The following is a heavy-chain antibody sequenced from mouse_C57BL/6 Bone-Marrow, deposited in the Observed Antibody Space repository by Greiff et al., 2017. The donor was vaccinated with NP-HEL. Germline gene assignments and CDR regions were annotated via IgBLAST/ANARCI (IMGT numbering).Heavy chain of an antibody. D-gene: IGHD2-1*01. Sequence: SGYTFTDYYMHWVKQSHGKSLEWIGDINPNNGGTSYNQKFKGKATLTVDKSSSTAYMELRSLTSEDSAVYYCARGHGNYAWFAYWGQGTLVTVSA. CDR1: GYTFTDYY. CDR3: ARGHGNYAWFAY. V-gene: IGHV1-26*01. CDR2: INPNNGGT. J-gene: IGHJ3*01.